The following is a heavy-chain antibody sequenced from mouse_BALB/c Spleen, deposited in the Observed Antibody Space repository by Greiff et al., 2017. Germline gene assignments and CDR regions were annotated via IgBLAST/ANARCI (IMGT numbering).Heavy chain of an antibody. V-gene: IGHV5-9-3*01. Sequence: EVKLVESGGGLVKPGGSLKLSCAASGFTFSSYAMSWVRQTPEKRLEWVATISSGGSYTYYPDSVKGRFTISRDIAKNTLYLQMSSLRSEDTAMYYCASYYDYDGWFAYWGQGTLVTVSA. D-gene: IGHD2-4*01. CDR2: ISSGGSYT. CDR3: ASYYDYDGWFAY. J-gene: IGHJ3*01. CDR1: GFTFSSYA.